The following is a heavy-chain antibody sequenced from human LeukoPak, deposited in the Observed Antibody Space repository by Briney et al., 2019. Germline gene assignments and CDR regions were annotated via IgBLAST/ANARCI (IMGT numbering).Heavy chain of an antibody. Sequence: SQTLSLTCTVSGGSISSGSYYWSWIRQPAGKGLEWIGRIHTSGSTNYNPSLKSRVTISVDTSKNQFSLKLSSVTAADTAVYYCARGSSSGWYSGDALDYWGQGTLVTVSS. V-gene: IGHV4-61*02. CDR2: IHTSGST. CDR3: ARGSSSGWYSGDALDY. CDR1: GGSISSGSYY. J-gene: IGHJ4*02. D-gene: IGHD6-19*01.